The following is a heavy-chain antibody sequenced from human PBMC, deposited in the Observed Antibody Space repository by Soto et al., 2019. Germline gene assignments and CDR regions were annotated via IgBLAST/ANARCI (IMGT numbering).Heavy chain of an antibody. J-gene: IGHJ4*02. V-gene: IGHV1-18*01. CDR3: AREYYYDSSGYHAYYFDY. CDR2: ISAYNGNT. Sequence: ASVKVSCKASGYTFTSYGISWVRQAPGQGLEWMGWISAYNGNTNYAQKLQGRVTMTTDTSTSTAYMELRSLRSDDTAVYYCAREYYYDSSGYHAYYFDYWGQGTLVTVSS. D-gene: IGHD3-22*01. CDR1: GYTFTSYG.